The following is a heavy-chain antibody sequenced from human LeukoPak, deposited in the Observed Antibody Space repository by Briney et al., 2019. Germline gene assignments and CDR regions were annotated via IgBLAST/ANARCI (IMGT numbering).Heavy chain of an antibody. CDR3: AKGDSSGWYFPFDY. CDR2: ISGSGGST. J-gene: IGHJ4*02. V-gene: IGHV3-23*01. CDR1: GFTFSSYA. Sequence: GGSLRLSCAASGFTFSSYAMSWVRQAPGEGLEWVSAISGSGGSTYYADSVKGRFTISRDNSKNTLYLQMNSLRAEDTAVYYCAKGDSSGWYFPFDYWGQGTLVTVSS. D-gene: IGHD6-19*01.